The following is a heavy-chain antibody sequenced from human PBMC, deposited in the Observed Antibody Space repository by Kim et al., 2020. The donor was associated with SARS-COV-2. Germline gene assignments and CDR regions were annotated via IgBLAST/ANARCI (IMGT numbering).Heavy chain of an antibody. CDR1: GGSISSGGYS. CDR2: IYHSGST. Sequence: SETLSLTCAVSGGSISSGGYSWSWIRQPPGKGLEWIGYIYHSGSTYYNPSLKSRVTISVDRSKNQFSLKLSSVTAADTAVYYCARVAITMVRGVRSSAFVIWGQGTMVTVSS. V-gene: IGHV4-30-2*01. J-gene: IGHJ3*02. CDR3: ARVAITMVRGVRSSAFVI. D-gene: IGHD3-10*01.